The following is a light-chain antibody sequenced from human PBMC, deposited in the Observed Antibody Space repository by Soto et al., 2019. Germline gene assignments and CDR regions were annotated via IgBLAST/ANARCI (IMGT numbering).Light chain of an antibody. V-gene: IGLV2-14*01. Sequence: QSALTQPASVSGSPGQSITISCTGTSSDIGAYNYVSWYQHHPGKAPKLMIYEVSNRPSGLSNRFSGSKSGNTASLTISGPQAEDEADYYCSSKTSTTTVVFGGGTKVTVL. CDR3: SSKTSTTTVV. J-gene: IGLJ3*02. CDR1: SSDIGAYNY. CDR2: EVS.